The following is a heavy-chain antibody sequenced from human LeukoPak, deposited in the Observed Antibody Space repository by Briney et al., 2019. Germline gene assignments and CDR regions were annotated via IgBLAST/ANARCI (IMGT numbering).Heavy chain of an antibody. CDR3: ARVNYDFWSGYPNYYGMDV. CDR2: INPNSGGT. V-gene: IGHV1-2*02. J-gene: IGHJ6*02. Sequence: ASVKVSCKASGYTFTGYYMHWVRQAPGQGLEWMGWINPNSGGTNYAQKFQGRVTMTRDTSISTAYMELSSLRSEDTAVYYCARVNYDFWSGYPNYYGMDVWGQGTTVTVSS. CDR1: GYTFTGYY. D-gene: IGHD3-3*01.